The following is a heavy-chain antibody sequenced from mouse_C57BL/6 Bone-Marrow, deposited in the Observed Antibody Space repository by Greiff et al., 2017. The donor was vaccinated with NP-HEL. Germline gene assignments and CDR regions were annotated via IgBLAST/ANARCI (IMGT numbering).Heavy chain of an antibody. D-gene: IGHD3-2*01. CDR3: AKSQTKTAQMDY. CDR2: IWRGGST. CDR1: GFSLTSYG. Sequence: QVQLMESGPGLVQPSQCLSITCTASGFSLTSYGVHWVRQSPGKGLEWLGVIWRGGSTDYNAAFMSRLSITKDNSNSQVFFKMNSLQADDTAIYYCAKSQTKTAQMDYWGQGTSVTVSS. V-gene: IGHV2-5*01. J-gene: IGHJ4*01.